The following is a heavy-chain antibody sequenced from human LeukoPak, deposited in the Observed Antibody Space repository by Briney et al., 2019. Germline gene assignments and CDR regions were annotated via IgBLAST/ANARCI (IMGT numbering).Heavy chain of an antibody. CDR2: IDPSDSYT. CDR1: GYSFTSYW. D-gene: IGHD3-10*01. CDR3: ARPCTMVRGVTCLAA. V-gene: IGHV5-10-1*01. J-gene: IGHJ5*02. Sequence: GESLMISCKGSGYSFTSYWISWVHQMPGKGLEWMGRIDPSDSYTNYSPSSQGHVTISADKSISTAYLQWSSLKASDTAMYYCARPCTMVRGVTCLAAWCQGTLVTVSS.